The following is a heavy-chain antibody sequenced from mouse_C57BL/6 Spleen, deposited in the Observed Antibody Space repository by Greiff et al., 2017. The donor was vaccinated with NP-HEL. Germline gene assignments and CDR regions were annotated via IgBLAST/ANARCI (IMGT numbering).Heavy chain of an antibody. CDR1: GFTFSSYG. V-gene: IGHV5-6*01. CDR2: ISSGGSYT. J-gene: IGHJ4*01. D-gene: IGHD2-4*01. CDR3: ARQGYDYDGAMDY. Sequence: EVQRVESGGDLVKPGGSLKLSCAASGFTFSSYGMSWVRQTPDKRLEWVATISSGGSYTYYPDSVKGRFTISRDNAKKTLYLQMSSLKSEDTAMYYCARQGYDYDGAMDYWGQGTSVTVSS.